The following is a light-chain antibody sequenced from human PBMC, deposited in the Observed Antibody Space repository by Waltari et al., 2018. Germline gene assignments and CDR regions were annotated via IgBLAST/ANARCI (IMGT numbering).Light chain of an antibody. Sequence: EIVVTLSPATLSVSPGERATLSCRASQSVRNNLVWYQQKPGQAPRLLIYGASSRVTGIPPRFSGSGSGTEFTLTISSLQSEDFAVYYCQQYNNWPPWTFGQGTKVEIK. J-gene: IGKJ1*01. CDR3: QQYNNWPPWT. CDR1: QSVRNN. V-gene: IGKV3-15*01. CDR2: GAS.